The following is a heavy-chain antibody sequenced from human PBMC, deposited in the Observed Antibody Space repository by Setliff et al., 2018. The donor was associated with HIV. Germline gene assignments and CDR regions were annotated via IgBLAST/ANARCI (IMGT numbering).Heavy chain of an antibody. V-gene: IGHV4-34*12. J-gene: IGHJ3*02. CDR3: ARVATGPESFDI. D-gene: IGHD3-9*01. Sequence: TSETLSLTCAVYGGSFSGYYWSWIRQPPGKGLEWIGEIIHSGSTNSKSSLKSRVTISVDTSKNQFSLKLSSVTAADTAVYYCARVATGPESFDIWGQGTMVTVSS. CDR2: IIHSGST. CDR1: GGSFSGYY.